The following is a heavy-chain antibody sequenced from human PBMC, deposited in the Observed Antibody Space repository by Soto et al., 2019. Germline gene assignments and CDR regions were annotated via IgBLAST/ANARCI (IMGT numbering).Heavy chain of an antibody. V-gene: IGHV3-21*01. CDR1: GFTFSSYS. Sequence: PGGSLRLSCAASGFTFSSYSMIWVRQAPEKGLEWVSAITSSNSYIYYADSVKGRFTISRDNAKNSLYLEMNSLRAEDTAVYYCARGYYDSSGYYGIPHWGQGTLVTAPQ. CDR2: ITSSNSYI. CDR3: ARGYYDSSGYYGIPH. D-gene: IGHD3-22*01. J-gene: IGHJ4*02.